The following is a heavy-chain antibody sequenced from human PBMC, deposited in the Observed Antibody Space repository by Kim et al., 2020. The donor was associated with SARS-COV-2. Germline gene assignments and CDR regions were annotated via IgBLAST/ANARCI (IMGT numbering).Heavy chain of an antibody. Sequence: ASVKVSCKASGYTFTSYYMHWVRQAPGQGLEWMGIINPSGGSTSYAQKFQGRVTMTRDTSTSTVYMELSSLRSEDTAVYYCASRRNRGYSGYDRKHYYYYYMDVWGKGTTVTVSS. J-gene: IGHJ6*03. D-gene: IGHD5-12*01. CDR1: GYTFTSYY. CDR2: INPSGGST. V-gene: IGHV1-46*01. CDR3: ASRRNRGYSGYDRKHYYYYYMDV.